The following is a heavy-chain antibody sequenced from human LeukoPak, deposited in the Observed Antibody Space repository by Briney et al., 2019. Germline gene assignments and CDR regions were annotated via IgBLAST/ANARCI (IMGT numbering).Heavy chain of an antibody. V-gene: IGHV1-69*01. CDR1: GGTFSSYA. CDR2: IIPIFGTA. J-gene: IGHJ6*02. CDR3: ATRRRYCSSTSCPPYYYYGMDV. D-gene: IGHD2-2*01. Sequence: ASVKVSCKASGGTFSSYAISWVRQAPGQGLEWMGGIIPIFGTANYAQKFRGRVTITADESTSTAYMELSSLRSEDTAVYYCATRRRYCSSTSCPPYYYYGMDVWGQGTTVTVSS.